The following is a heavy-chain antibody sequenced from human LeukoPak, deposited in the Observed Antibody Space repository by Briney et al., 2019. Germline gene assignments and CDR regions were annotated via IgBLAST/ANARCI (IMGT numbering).Heavy chain of an antibody. CDR2: ISDDGSNK. CDR1: GFIFSSYS. Sequence: PGGSLRLSCAASGFIFSSYSMNWVRQAPGKGLEWVAVISDDGSNKYYAESVEGQFTISRYNSKNTLYLQMNSLRAEDTAVYYCARAFSTTAFDYWGQGTLVTASS. J-gene: IGHJ4*02. V-gene: IGHV3-30*03. CDR3: ARAFSTTAFDY. D-gene: IGHD4-17*01.